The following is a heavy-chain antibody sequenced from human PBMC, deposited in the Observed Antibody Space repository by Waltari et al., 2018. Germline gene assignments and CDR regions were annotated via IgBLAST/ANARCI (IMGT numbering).Heavy chain of an antibody. D-gene: IGHD3-10*01. V-gene: IGHV3-66*01. J-gene: IGHJ4*02. CDR3: ASRIMVGFDY. CDR2: IYSGGST. CDR1: KITVRNNY. Sequence: EVQLVESGGGLVQPGGSLRLSCAASKITVRNNYMSWVRQAPGKGLQWVATIYSGGSTNDADSLKGRFAISRDNSKNTLYLQMNSLRAEDTAVYYCASRIMVGFDYWGQGTLVTVSS.